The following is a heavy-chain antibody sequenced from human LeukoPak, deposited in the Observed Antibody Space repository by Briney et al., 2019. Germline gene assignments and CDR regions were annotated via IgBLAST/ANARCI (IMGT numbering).Heavy chain of an antibody. J-gene: IGHJ4*02. D-gene: IGHD6-13*01. CDR3: AKDQYPGIAAAGPFDY. CDR1: GFTFSSYA. Sequence: PGGSLRLSCAASGFTFSSYAMSWVRQAPGKGLEWVSTISESGANTHYAASVKGRFTISRDNSKNTLYLQMNSLRAEDTAVYYCAKDQYPGIAAAGPFDYWGQGTLVTVSS. V-gene: IGHV3-23*01. CDR2: ISESGANT.